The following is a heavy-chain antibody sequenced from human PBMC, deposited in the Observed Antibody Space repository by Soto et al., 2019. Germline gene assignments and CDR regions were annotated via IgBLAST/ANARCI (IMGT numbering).Heavy chain of an antibody. CDR3: ARGRNSSGWYRVKPHEDYYYYMDV. CDR1: GGSVSSGSYY. J-gene: IGHJ6*03. CDR2: IYYSGST. Sequence: SETLSLTCTVSGGSVSSGSYYWSWIRQPPGKGLEWIGYIYYSGSTNYNPSLKSRVTISVDTSKNQFSLKLSSVTAADTAVYYCARGRNSSGWYRVKPHEDYYYYMDVWGKGTTVTVSS. V-gene: IGHV4-61*01. D-gene: IGHD6-19*01.